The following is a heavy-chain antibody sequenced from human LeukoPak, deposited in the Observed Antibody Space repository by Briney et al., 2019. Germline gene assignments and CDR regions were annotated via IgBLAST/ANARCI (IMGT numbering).Heavy chain of an antibody. CDR2: INPNNGGT. J-gene: IGHJ1*01. D-gene: IGHD1-26*01. Sequence: ASVKVSCKASGYTFTGSYMHWVRQAPGQGLEWMGWINPNNGGTNYAQKFQGRATMTRDTSISTAYMELSRLRSDDTAVYYCARDWAWEQVWFQHWGQGTLVIVSS. CDR3: ARDWAWEQVWFQH. CDR1: GYTFTGSY. V-gene: IGHV1-2*02.